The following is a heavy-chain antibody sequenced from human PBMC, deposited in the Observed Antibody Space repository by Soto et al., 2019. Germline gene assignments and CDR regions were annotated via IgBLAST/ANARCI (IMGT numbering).Heavy chain of an antibody. D-gene: IGHD2-21*01. Sequence: QVQLAQSGAEVKKPGASVTVSCKASGYSFSTNGVSWVRQAPGQGLEWMGWISANTGDTLYAEKFEDRITLTADTPTTTAYMELRGLSPDDAATYFCATDKGYFTFGPWGQGPLITFSS. CDR3: ATDKGYFTFGP. J-gene: IGHJ5*02. CDR1: GYSFSTNG. CDR2: ISANTGDT. V-gene: IGHV1-18*04.